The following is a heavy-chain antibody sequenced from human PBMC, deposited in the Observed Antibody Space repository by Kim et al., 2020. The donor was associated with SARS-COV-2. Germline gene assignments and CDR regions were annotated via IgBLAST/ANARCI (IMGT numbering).Heavy chain of an antibody. V-gene: IGHV4-61*01. CDR2: IYYTGST. Sequence: SETLSLTCTVSGGSVSSGSYYWSWIRQPPGKGLEWIGYIYYTGSTNYNPSLKSRVTISVDTSKNQFSLKLSSVTAADTAVYYCARVGGGGYNSFDHWGQGTLVTVSS. D-gene: IGHD5-12*01. CDR3: ARVGGGGYNSFDH. CDR1: GGSVSSGSYY. J-gene: IGHJ4*02.